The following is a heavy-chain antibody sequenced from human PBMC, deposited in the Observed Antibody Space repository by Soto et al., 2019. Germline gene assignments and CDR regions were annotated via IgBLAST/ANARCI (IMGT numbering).Heavy chain of an antibody. J-gene: IGHJ3*01. CDR1: GFTFRSYW. CDR2: FSSDGSST. Sequence: EVQLVESGGGLVQPGGSLRLSCVASGFTFRSYWMHWVRQAPGKGLVWVSRFSSDGSSTSYADSVEGRFTISRDNAKNTLYLQMNSLRDEDTAVYYCVSARVVSRGRGPFDFWGQGPRVTVAS. CDR3: VSARVVSRGRGPFDF. V-gene: IGHV3-74*01. D-gene: IGHD2-21*01.